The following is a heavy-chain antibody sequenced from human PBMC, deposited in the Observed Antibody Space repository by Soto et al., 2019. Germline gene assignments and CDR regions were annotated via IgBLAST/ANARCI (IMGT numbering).Heavy chain of an antibody. CDR3: ARGIKGLQIDF. V-gene: IGHV4-30-2*01. CDR1: GDSISRGAFS. D-gene: IGHD4-4*01. Sequence: QLQLQESGSGLVKPSQTLSLTCAVSGDSISRGAFSWSWIRQPPGKGLEWIGYIYQSGNTYYHPSLKSRVTISLERSKTQFSLKLSSVTAADTAVYSCARGIKGLQIDFWGQGTLVPVSS. CDR2: IYQSGNT. J-gene: IGHJ4*02.